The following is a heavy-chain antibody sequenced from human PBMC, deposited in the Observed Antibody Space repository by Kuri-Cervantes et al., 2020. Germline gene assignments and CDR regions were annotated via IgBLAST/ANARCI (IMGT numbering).Heavy chain of an antibody. V-gene: IGHV1-8*01. J-gene: IGHJ3*02. CDR2: MNPNSSNT. D-gene: IGHD1-26*01. CDR1: GYTFTSYD. Sequence: ASVKVSCKASGYTFTSYDINWVRQATGQGLEWMGWMNPNSSNTGYAQKFQGRVTMTRNTSISTAYMELSSLRSEDTAVYYCARRPPWDSGAFDIWGQGTMVTVSS. CDR3: ARRPPWDSGAFDI.